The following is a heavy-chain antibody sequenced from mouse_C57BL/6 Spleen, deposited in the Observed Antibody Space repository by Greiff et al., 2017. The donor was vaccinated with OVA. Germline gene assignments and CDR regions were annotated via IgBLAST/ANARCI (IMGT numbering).Heavy chain of an antibody. J-gene: IGHJ2*01. Sequence: EVKLQQSGTVLARPGASVKMSCKTSGYTFTSYWMHWVKQRPGQGLEWIGAIYPGNSDTSYNQKFKGKAKLTAVTSASTAYMELSSLTKEDSAVYYCTNRDYDYGVCFDYWGQGTTLTVSS. D-gene: IGHD2-4*01. CDR2: IYPGNSDT. CDR1: GYTFTSYW. V-gene: IGHV1-5*01. CDR3: TNRDYDYGVCFDY.